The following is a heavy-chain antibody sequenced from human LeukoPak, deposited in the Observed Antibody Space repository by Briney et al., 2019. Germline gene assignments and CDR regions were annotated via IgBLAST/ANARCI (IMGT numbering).Heavy chain of an antibody. V-gene: IGHV4-59*01. J-gene: IGHJ4*02. D-gene: IGHD6-19*01. CDR2: IYIKST. CDR3: ARDATVASGMQY. CDR1: GGSISTFS. Sequence: SETLSLTCTVSGGSISTFSWSWIRQFPGKGLEWIGSIYIKSTNYNPSLKSRVAISVDTSKNQFSLRLDSVTTADTAVYYCARDATVASGMQYWGQGTLVTVSS.